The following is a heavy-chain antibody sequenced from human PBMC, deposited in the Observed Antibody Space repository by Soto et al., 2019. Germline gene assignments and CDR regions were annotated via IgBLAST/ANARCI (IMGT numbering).Heavy chain of an antibody. V-gene: IGHV3-30-3*01. CDR2: MSNDGSNK. CDR3: ARDLLIGHYYGMDV. CDR1: GFTFSSYT. J-gene: IGHJ6*02. Sequence: QVQLVESGGGVVQPGRSLQLSCAASGFTFSSYTMHWVRQAPGKGLEWVAIMSNDGSNKHYADSVKGRFTISRANSKNTLYLQMKSLSAEDMALYYCARDLLIGHYYGMDVWGQGTTVTVSS.